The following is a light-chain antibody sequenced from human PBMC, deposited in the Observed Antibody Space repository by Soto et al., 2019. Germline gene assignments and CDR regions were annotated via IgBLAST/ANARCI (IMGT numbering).Light chain of an antibody. Sequence: EIVMTQSPATLSVSPGERATLSCTASHYVYSNVAWFQQRPGQAPRLLIYRASTRATGTPARFSSSGSGTEFTLTITSLQSEDFALYYCQQYHNLWTFGRGTEAEIK. J-gene: IGKJ1*01. CDR1: HYVYSN. CDR2: RAS. CDR3: QQYHNLWT. V-gene: IGKV3-15*01.